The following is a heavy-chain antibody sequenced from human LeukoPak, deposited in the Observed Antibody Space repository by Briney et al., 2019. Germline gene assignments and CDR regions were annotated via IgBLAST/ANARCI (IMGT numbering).Heavy chain of an antibody. V-gene: IGHV3-15*01. D-gene: IGHD1-26*01. CDR3: TTVPRIPSWGWVLDFDY. Sequence: GGSLRLSCAAPGFTFSNAWMSWVRQAPGKGLEWVGRIKSKTDGGTTDYAAPVKGRFTISRDDSKNTLYLQMNSLKTEDTAVYYCTTVPRIPSWGWVLDFDYWGQGTLVTVSS. CDR2: IKSKTDGGTT. J-gene: IGHJ4*02. CDR1: GFTFSNAW.